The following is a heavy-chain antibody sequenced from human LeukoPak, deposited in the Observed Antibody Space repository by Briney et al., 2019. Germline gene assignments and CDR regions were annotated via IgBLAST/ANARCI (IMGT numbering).Heavy chain of an antibody. D-gene: IGHD3-10*01. J-gene: IGHJ4*02. CDR2: ISSSSSYI. CDR1: GFTFSSYS. CDR3: ARGVAGELLWKNDY. Sequence: GGSLRLSCAASGFTFSSYSMNWVRQAPGKGLEWVSSISSSSSYIYYADSVKGRFTISRDNAKNSLYPQMNSLRAEDTAVYYCARGVAGELLWKNDYWGQGTLVTVSS. V-gene: IGHV3-21*01.